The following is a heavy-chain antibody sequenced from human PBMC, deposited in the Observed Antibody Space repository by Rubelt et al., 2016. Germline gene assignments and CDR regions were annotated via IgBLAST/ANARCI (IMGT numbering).Heavy chain of an antibody. D-gene: IGHD6-13*01. CDR1: GGTFSSYA. CDR2: ILPIFGTA. V-gene: IGHV1-69*01. Sequence: QVQLVQSGAEVKKPGSSVKVYCKASGGTFSSYAISWVRQAPGQGIEWMGGILPIFGTANYAPKFQCRVTITADESTSTAYMEPSSLRSEGTAVYYCARGGSSSWGDFDYWGQGTLVTVSS. J-gene: IGHJ4*02. CDR3: ARGGSSSWGDFDY.